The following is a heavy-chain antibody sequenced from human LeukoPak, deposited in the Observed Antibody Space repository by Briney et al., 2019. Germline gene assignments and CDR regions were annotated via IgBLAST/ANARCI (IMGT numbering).Heavy chain of an antibody. Sequence: SETLSLTCTVSGGSISDYYWRWLRRPPGKGLEWIGYIYYSGSSYHSGSTNYNPSLKSRVTISVEASENQFSLNLSSVTAADTAVYYCARDRVHFDFWGQGTLLTVSS. J-gene: IGHJ4*02. CDR2: IYYSGSSYHSGST. V-gene: IGHV4-59*01. CDR3: ARDRVHFDF. CDR1: GGSISDYY.